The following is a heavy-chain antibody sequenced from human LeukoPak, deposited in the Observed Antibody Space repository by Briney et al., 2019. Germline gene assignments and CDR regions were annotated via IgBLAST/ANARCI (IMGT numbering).Heavy chain of an antibody. Sequence: PSETLSLTCTVSGYSISSGYYWGWIRQPPGKGLEWIGSIYHSGSTYYNPSLKSRVTISVDTSKNQFSLKLSSVTAADTAVYYCARDDYSNYGSFDYWGQGTLVTVSS. CDR3: ARDDYSNYGSFDY. D-gene: IGHD4-11*01. CDR2: IYHSGST. CDR1: GYSISSGYY. V-gene: IGHV4-38-2*02. J-gene: IGHJ4*02.